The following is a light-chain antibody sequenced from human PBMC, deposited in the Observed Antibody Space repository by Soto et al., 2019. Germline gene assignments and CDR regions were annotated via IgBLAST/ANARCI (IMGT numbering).Light chain of an antibody. CDR2: AAS. Sequence: IQMTHSPSSLSASVLYIVTITFRASQGIRNDLGWYQQKPGKAPKLLIYAASSLQSGVPSRFSGSGSGTDFILTISSLQPDDFATYYCQKYDSYSWKFGQGTKVDIK. CDR3: QKYDSYSWK. CDR1: QGIRND. V-gene: IGKV1-6*01. J-gene: IGKJ1*01.